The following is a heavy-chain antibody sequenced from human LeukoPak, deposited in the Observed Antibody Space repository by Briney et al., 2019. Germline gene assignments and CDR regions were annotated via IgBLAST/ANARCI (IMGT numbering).Heavy chain of an antibody. Sequence: GGSLRLSCAASGFTFSRHWMSWVRQAPGKGLEWVANVKQDGSEEFYVDSVKGRFTISRDNAKNSLYLQMNSLRAEDTAVYYCARVTQYYDFWSGYYGPHNFDYWGQGTLVTVSS. D-gene: IGHD3-3*01. CDR3: ARVTQYYDFWSGYYGPHNFDY. CDR2: VKQDGSEE. J-gene: IGHJ4*02. CDR1: GFTFSRHW. V-gene: IGHV3-7*01.